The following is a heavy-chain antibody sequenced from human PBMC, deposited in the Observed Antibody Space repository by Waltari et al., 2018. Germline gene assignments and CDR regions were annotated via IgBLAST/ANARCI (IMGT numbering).Heavy chain of an antibody. CDR3: ARHPAEQWRNEWGMDV. J-gene: IGHJ6*02. D-gene: IGHD6-19*01. CDR1: GYSFTSYW. CDR2: IVPGDAET. V-gene: IGHV5-51*01. Sequence: EVQLVQSGAEVKKPGESLKISCKGSGYSFTSYWIGWVRQMPGKGLEWMGIIVPGDAETRYSPSFQGQVTISADKSISTAYLQWSSLKASDTAMYYCARHPAEQWRNEWGMDVWGQGTTVTVSS.